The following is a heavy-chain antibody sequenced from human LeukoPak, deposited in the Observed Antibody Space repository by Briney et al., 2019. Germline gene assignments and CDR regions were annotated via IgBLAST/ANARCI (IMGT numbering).Heavy chain of an antibody. CDR3: ARGSIAVAGTGDAFDI. Sequence: SETLSLTCTVSGGSISSYYWSWIRQPPGKGLEWIGYIYYSGSTNYNPSLKSRVTISVDTSKNQFSLKLSSVTAADTAVYYCARGSIAVAGTGDAFDIWGQGTMVTVSS. CDR2: IYYSGST. D-gene: IGHD6-19*01. V-gene: IGHV4-59*01. CDR1: GGSISSYY. J-gene: IGHJ3*02.